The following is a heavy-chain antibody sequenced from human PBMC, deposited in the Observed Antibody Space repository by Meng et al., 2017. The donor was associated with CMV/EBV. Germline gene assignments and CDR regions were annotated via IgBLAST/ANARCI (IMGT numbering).Heavy chain of an antibody. D-gene: IGHD2-21*02. V-gene: IGHV3-30*04. CDR3: ARALLIPKGDDDD. Sequence: GESLKISCAASGFTFSSYAMHWVRQAPGKGLEWVAVISYDGSYKYYADSVKGRFTISRDKSKNTLYLQMNSLRAEDTAVYYCARALLIPKGDDDDWGQGTLVTVSS. CDR2: ISYDGSYK. CDR1: GFTFSSYA. J-gene: IGHJ4*02.